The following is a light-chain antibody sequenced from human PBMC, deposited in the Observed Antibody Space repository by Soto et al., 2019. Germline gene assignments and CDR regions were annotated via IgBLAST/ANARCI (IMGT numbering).Light chain of an antibody. CDR2: GAS. V-gene: IGKV3-15*01. J-gene: IGKJ5*01. CDR3: QHHDNWPLIT. Sequence: EILMTQSPATLSWSPGERATLSCRAIQSVSSSSLAWYQQKPGQAPRVLIYGASIRATGIPVRFSGSGSGTAFTLTISSLQSEDFALYYCQHHDNWPLITFGQGTRLEIK. CDR1: QSVSSS.